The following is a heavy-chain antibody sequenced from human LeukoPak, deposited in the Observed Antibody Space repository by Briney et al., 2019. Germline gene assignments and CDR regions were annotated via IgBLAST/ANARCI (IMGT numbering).Heavy chain of an antibody. D-gene: IGHD3-9*01. CDR3: ATGNYDILTGNAFDI. CDR2: IYYSGNT. V-gene: IGHV4-59*08. CDR1: GGSISSYY. Sequence: SETLSLTCTVSGGSISSYYWSWIRQPPGKGLEWIVYIYYSGNTYYNPSLKSRVTISVDTSKNQFSLKLSSVTAADTAVYYCATGNYDILTGNAFDIWGQGTMVSVSS. J-gene: IGHJ3*02.